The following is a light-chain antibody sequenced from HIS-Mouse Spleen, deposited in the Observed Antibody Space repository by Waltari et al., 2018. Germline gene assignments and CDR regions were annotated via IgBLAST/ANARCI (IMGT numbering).Light chain of an antibody. V-gene: IGKV4-1*01. Sequence: DIVMTQSPDSLAVSLGERATINCKSSQSVLYSSNNKNYLAWYQQKPGQPPKLLIYWASTRESGVPDRFRGSGSGTDFTLTISSLQAEDVAVYYCQQYYCALTFGGGTKVEIK. CDR1: QSVLYSSNNKNY. CDR2: WAS. CDR3: QQYYCALT. J-gene: IGKJ4*01.